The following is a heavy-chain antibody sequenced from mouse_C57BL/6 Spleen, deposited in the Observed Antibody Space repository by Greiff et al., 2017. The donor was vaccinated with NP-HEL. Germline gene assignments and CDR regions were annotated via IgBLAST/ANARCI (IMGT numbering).Heavy chain of an antibody. CDR2: IDPETGGT. J-gene: IGHJ2*01. D-gene: IGHD2-4*01. CDR3: TRYDYDAGDY. V-gene: IGHV1-15*01. Sequence: VQLQQSGAELVRPGASVTLSCKASGYTFTDYEMHWVKQTPVHGLEWIGAIDPETGGTAYNQKFKGKAILTADKSSSTAYMELRSLPSEDSAGYYCTRYDYDAGDYWGQGTTLTVSS. CDR1: GYTFTDYE.